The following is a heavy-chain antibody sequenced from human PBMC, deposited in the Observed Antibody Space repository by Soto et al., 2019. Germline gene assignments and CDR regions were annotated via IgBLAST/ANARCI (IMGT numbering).Heavy chain of an antibody. CDR3: ARLGSRGNWFDP. J-gene: IGHJ5*02. CDR2: IYYSGST. D-gene: IGHD3-10*01. Sequence: SETLSLTCTVSGGSISSSSYYWGWIRQPPGKGLEWIGSIYYSGSTYYNPSLKSRVTISVDTSKNQFSLKLSSVTAADTAVYYCARLGSRGNWFDPWGQGTLVTVSS. CDR1: GGSISSSSYY. V-gene: IGHV4-39*01.